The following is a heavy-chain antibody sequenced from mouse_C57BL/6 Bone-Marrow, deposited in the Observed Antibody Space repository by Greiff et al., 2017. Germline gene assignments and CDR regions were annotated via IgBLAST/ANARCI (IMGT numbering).Heavy chain of an antibody. V-gene: IGHV1-55*01. CDR1: GYTFTSYW. Sequence: VQLQQPGAELVKPGASVKMSCKASGYTFTSYWLTWVKQRPGQGLEWIGDIYPGSGSTNYNEKFKSKATLTVDTSSSTAYMPLSSLTSEASAVXYCVRSASRWDRGWAEWGQGTRGTVSA. CDR3: VRSASRWDRGWAE. CDR2: IYPGSGST. J-gene: IGHJ3*02. D-gene: IGHD3-3*01.